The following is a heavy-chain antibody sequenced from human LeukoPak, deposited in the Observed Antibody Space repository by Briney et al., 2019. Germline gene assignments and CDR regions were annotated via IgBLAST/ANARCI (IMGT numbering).Heavy chain of an antibody. CDR3: ARGRAYYDFWSGYSNFDY. D-gene: IGHD3-3*01. Sequence: PSETLSLTCTVSGGSISSYYWSWIRQPPGKGLEWIGTIYYTGSTYYNRALKSRVTISVDTSKNQFSLKLSSVTAADTAVYYCARGRAYYDFWSGYSNFDYWGQGTLVTVSS. CDR1: GGSISSYY. CDR2: IYYTGST. J-gene: IGHJ4*02. V-gene: IGHV4-39*07.